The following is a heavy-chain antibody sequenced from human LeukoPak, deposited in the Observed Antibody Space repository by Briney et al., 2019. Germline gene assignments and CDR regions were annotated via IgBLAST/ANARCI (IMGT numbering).Heavy chain of an antibody. J-gene: IGHJ1*01. Sequence: GRSLRLSCAASGFTFSTYAIHWVRQAPGKGREGVAVIWYDGSEQYYADSVKGRSIICRDNSKSTSDLQMNSLRAEDTAVYYCAREGDSRWGELSPWGQGTLVTVSA. CDR3: AREGDSRWGELSP. CDR1: GFTFSTYA. D-gene: IGHD3-16*02. V-gene: IGHV3-33*01. CDR2: IWYDGSEQ.